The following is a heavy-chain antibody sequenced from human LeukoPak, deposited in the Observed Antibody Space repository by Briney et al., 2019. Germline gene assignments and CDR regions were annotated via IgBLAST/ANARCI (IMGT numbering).Heavy chain of an antibody. CDR2: MNPNSGNT. J-gene: IGHJ6*02. D-gene: IGHD3-9*01. Sequence: ASVKVSCKASGYTFTSYDINWVRQATGQGLEWMGWMNPNSGNTGYAQKFQGRVTMTRNTSMSTAYMELSSLRSEDTAVYYCARSVDVLRYFDWLYYYYGMDVWGQGTTVTVSS. CDR3: ARSVDVLRYFDWLYYYYGMDV. CDR1: GYTFTSYD. V-gene: IGHV1-8*01.